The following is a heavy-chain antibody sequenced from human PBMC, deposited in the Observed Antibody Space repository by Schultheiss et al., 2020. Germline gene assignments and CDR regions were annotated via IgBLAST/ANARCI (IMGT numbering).Heavy chain of an antibody. J-gene: IGHJ6*03. CDR3: ARGVWQHPFRDGSGVYYYYYMDV. CDR1: GYTFTSYG. CDR2: INPNSGGT. V-gene: IGHV1-18*01. Sequence: ASVKVSCKASGYTFTSYGISWVRQAPGQGLEWMGRINPNSGGTNYAQKFQGRVTMTTDTSTSTAYMELRSLRSDDTAVYYCARGVWQHPFRDGSGVYYYYYMDVWGKGTTVTVSS. D-gene: IGHD6-25*01.